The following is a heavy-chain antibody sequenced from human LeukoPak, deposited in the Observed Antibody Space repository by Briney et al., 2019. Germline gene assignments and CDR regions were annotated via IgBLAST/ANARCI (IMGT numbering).Heavy chain of an antibody. CDR2: TYYRSKWYN. Sequence: SQTLSLTCAISGDSVSSNSDAWNWVRQSPSRGLEWLGRTYYRSKWYNDYAGSLRSRMTLNADTSNNQFSLHLNSVTPEDTAVYYCARDDRGRHLDYWSQGTLVTVSS. CDR3: ARDDRGRHLDY. V-gene: IGHV6-1*01. J-gene: IGHJ4*02. D-gene: IGHD1-26*01. CDR1: GDSVSSNSDA.